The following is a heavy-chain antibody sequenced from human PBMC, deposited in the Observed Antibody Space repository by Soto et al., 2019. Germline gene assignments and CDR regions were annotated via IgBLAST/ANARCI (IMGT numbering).Heavy chain of an antibody. CDR1: GLTFRTYA. V-gene: IGHV3-23*01. D-gene: IGHD6-13*01. J-gene: IGHJ6*02. Sequence: PGGSLRLSCAAPGLTFRTYAMTWVRQAPGKGLERVSIISGSGGSTYYVDSVKGRFTVSRDNSKNTLYVQMNSLGAEDTAVYYCAREGSIAAAGYYYYYGMDVWGQGTTVTVSS. CDR2: ISGSGGST. CDR3: AREGSIAAAGYYYYYGMDV.